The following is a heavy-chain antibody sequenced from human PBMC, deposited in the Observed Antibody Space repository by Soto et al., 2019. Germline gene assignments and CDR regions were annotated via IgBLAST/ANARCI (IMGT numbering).Heavy chain of an antibody. D-gene: IGHD1-1*01. CDR3: ARGRDGRSPKKYYFDY. V-gene: IGHV1-69*01. CDR2: IIPLFAIP. Sequence: QVQLVQSGAEVKKPGSSVKVSCKASGVTFSSYAISWVRQSLGQGLGWMGGIIPLFAIPNSPQKFQARVTITEDETRTTAYMELSSLRYEDTAVYYCARGRDGRSPKKYYFDYWGQGTLVTVSS. CDR1: GVTFSSYA. J-gene: IGHJ4*02.